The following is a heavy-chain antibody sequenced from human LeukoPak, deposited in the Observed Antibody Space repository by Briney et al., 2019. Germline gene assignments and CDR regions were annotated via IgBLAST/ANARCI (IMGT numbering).Heavy chain of an antibody. CDR3: GRDPKLGIRGYTYGYIDY. J-gene: IGHJ4*02. CDR1: GYTFTSHS. D-gene: IGHD5-18*01. Sequence: GASVKVSCTTSGYTFTSHSISWVRQAPGQGLEWMGWINTNTGNPTYAQGFTGRYVFSLDTSVSTAYLQISGLKADDTAVYYCGRDPKLGIRGYTYGYIDYWGQGTLVTVSS. CDR2: INTNTGNP. V-gene: IGHV7-4-1*02.